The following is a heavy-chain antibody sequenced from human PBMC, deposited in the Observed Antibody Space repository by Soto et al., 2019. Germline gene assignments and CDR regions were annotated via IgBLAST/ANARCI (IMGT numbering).Heavy chain of an antibody. CDR1: GYTFTGYY. Sequence: ASVKVSCKASGYTFTGYYMHWVRQAPGQGLEWMGWINPNSGGTNYAQKFQGWVTMTRDTSISTAYMELSRLRSDDTAVYYCAREGARGYDILTGYCTSYYYYYGMDVWGQGTTVTVS. CDR3: AREGARGYDILTGYCTSYYYYYGMDV. CDR2: INPNSGGT. D-gene: IGHD3-9*01. J-gene: IGHJ6*02. V-gene: IGHV1-2*04.